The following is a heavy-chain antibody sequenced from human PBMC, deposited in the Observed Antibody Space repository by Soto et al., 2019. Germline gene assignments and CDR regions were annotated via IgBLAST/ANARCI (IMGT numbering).Heavy chain of an antibody. Sequence: EVQLVESGGGLVQPGGPLRLSCLASELTFNTYWLNWVRQAPGRGLAWGAKIKDDGGEKNYVNSVRGRFTVSRDKAKNSLYLQMSSLRGEDTAVYFCARDWGTPGRGSAVGYYYHYGMDVWGQGTTVTVSS. CDR1: ELTFNTYW. J-gene: IGHJ6*02. D-gene: IGHD6-19*01. V-gene: IGHV3-7*05. CDR3: ARDWGTPGRGSAVGYYYHYGMDV. CDR2: IKDDGGEK.